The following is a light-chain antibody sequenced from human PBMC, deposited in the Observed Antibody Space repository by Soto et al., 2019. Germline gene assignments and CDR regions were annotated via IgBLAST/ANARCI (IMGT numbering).Light chain of an antibody. CDR1: SGHSNYA. Sequence: QSVLTQSPSASASLGASVKLTCTLSSGHSNYAIAWHQQQPEKGPRYLMKLNSDGSHNKGDGIPDRFSGSSSGAERYLIISSLQSEDEVDYYCQTWGTGIQVFGGGTQLTVL. CDR3: QTWGTGIQV. J-gene: IGLJ3*02. V-gene: IGLV4-69*01. CDR2: LNSDGSH.